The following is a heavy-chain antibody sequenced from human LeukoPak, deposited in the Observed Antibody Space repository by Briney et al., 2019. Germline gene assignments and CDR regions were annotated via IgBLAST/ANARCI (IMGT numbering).Heavy chain of an antibody. CDR3: AKNFDL. Sequence: SETLSLTCAVYGGSFSGYYWSWIRQPPGKGLEWIGEIHHSGSTNSNPSLKSRVTVSVDTSKNQFSLKLSSVTAADTAVYFCAKNFDLWGRGTLVTGSS. CDR2: IHHSGST. CDR1: GGSFSGYY. V-gene: IGHV4-34*01. J-gene: IGHJ2*01.